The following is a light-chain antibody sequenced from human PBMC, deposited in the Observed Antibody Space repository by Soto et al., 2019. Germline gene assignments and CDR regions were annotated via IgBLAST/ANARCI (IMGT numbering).Light chain of an antibody. CDR2: GNS. J-gene: IGLJ1*01. Sequence: QSVLTQPPSVSGAPGQRVIISCIGSSSNIGAGYDVHWYQQLPGTAPKLLIYGNSNRPSGVPDRFSGSKSGTSASLAITGLQAEDEADYYCQSYDSSLCGLYVFGTGTKVTVL. CDR3: QSYDSSLCGLYV. CDR1: SSNIGAGYD. V-gene: IGLV1-40*01.